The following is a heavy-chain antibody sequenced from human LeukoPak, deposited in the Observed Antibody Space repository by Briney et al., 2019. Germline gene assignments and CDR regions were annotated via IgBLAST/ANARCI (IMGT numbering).Heavy chain of an antibody. J-gene: IGHJ4*02. CDR3: ARGSGWYPPDDY. V-gene: IGHV1-2*02. CDR1: GYTFTCYY. D-gene: IGHD6-19*01. CDR2: INPNSGGT. Sequence: ASVTVSFKSSGYTFTCYYMHWVRQAPGQGLEWMGWINPNSGGTNYAQKFQGRVTMTRDTSISTAYMELSRLRSDDTAVYYCARGSGWYPPDDYWGQGTLVTVSS.